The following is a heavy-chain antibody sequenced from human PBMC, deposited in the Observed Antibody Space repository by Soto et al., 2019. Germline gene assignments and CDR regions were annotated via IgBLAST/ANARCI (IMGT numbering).Heavy chain of an antibody. CDR2: ISSSSSYI. CDR1: GFTFSSYS. J-gene: IGHJ6*03. Sequence: GGSLRLSCAASGFTFSSYSMNWVRQAPGKGLEWVSSISSSSSYIYYADSVKGRFTISRDNAKNSLYLQVNSLRAEDTAVYYCARPPEAQGWYYYYYMDVWGKGTTVTVSS. V-gene: IGHV3-21*01. CDR3: ARPPEAQGWYYYYYMDV. D-gene: IGHD6-19*01.